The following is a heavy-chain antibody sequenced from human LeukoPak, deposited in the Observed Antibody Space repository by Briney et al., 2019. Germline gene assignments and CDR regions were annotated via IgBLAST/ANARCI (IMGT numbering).Heavy chain of an antibody. V-gene: IGHV4-31*03. D-gene: IGHD2-8*01. J-gene: IGHJ4*02. CDR3: AREMVGRFFDS. CDR2: IYHIGNT. Sequence: SQTLSLTCTVSGGSISSSAYYWSWIRQQPGKGVEWIGYIYHIGNTHHNPSLGSRLTISVDTSKNQFSLKLSSVTAADTAVYYCAREMVGRFFDSWGQGTLVTVSS. CDR1: GGSISSSAYY.